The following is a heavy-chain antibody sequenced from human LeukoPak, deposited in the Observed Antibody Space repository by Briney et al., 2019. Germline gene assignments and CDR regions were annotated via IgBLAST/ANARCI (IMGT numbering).Heavy chain of an antibody. CDR2: ISYDGSNK. J-gene: IGHJ4*02. CDR3: ARDWNTDYYDSSGYDY. V-gene: IGHV3-30-3*01. Sequence: GGSLRLSCAASGFTVSSNYMSWVRRAPGKGLEWVAVISYDGSNKYYADSVKGRFTISRDNSKNTLYLQMNSLRAEDTAVYYCARDWNTDYYDSSGYDYWGQGTLVTVSS. CDR1: GFTVSSNY. D-gene: IGHD3-22*01.